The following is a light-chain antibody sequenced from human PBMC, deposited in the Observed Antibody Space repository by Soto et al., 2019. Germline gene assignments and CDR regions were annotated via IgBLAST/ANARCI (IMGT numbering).Light chain of an antibody. J-gene: IGKJ1*01. CDR2: DAS. CDR1: QGINSY. CDR3: QQYNSYRT. V-gene: IGKV1-9*01. Sequence: DTQMTQSPSSLSASVGDRVTITCRASQGINSYLAWYQQKPGKAPKLLIYDASILESGVPSRFSGSGSGTEFTLTISSLQPDDFATYYCQQYNSYRTFGQGTKVDIK.